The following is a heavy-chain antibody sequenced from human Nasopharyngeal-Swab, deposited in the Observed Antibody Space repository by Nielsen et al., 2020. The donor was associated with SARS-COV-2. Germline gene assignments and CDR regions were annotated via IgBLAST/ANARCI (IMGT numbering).Heavy chain of an antibody. Sequence: GESLKISCKGSGYSFTSYLIGWVRQMPGKGLEWMGIIYPGDSDTRYSPSFEGQVTISADKSISTAYLQWSSLKASDTDMYYCARQRQYCSGGSCYSKWFDPWGQGTLVTVSS. J-gene: IGHJ5*02. D-gene: IGHD2-15*01. V-gene: IGHV5-51*01. CDR1: GYSFTSYL. CDR3: ARQRQYCSGGSCYSKWFDP. CDR2: IYPGDSDT.